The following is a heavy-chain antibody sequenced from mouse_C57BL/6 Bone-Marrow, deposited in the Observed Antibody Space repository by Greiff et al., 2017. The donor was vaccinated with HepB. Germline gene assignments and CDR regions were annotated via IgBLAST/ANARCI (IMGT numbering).Heavy chain of an antibody. CDR1: GYTFTSYW. Sequence: QVQLQQPGTELVKPGASVKLSCKASGYTFTSYWMPWVKQRPGQGLEWIGNINPSNGGTNYNEKFKSKATLTVDKSSSTAYMQLSSLTSEDSAVYYCAREKGWDYDGGGPAWFAYWGQGTLVTVSA. V-gene: IGHV1-53*01. CDR3: AREKGWDYDGGGPAWFAY. CDR2: INPSNGGT. J-gene: IGHJ3*01. D-gene: IGHD2-4*01.